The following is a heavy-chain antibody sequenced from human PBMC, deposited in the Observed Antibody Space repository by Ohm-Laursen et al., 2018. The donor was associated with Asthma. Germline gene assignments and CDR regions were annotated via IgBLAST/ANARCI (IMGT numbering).Heavy chain of an antibody. CDR2: ISSNGGST. V-gene: IGHV3-64D*08. J-gene: IGHJ4*02. Sequence: SLRLSCAASGFSFSTYAMSWVRQAPGKGLEYVSAISSNGGSTYYADSVKGRFTISRDNSKNTLYLQMSSLRAEDTAVYYCVKDSRARTVAGYYFDYWGQGTLVTVSS. D-gene: IGHD6-19*01. CDR3: VKDSRARTVAGYYFDY. CDR1: GFSFSTYA.